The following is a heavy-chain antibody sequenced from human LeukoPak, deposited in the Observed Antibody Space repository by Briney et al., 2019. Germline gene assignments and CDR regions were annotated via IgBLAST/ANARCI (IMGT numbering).Heavy chain of an antibody. V-gene: IGHV1-24*01. J-gene: IGHJ6*02. CDR3: ATDPGEIVPAAKGPRGDYCYGMDV. CDR2: FDPEDGET. D-gene: IGHD2-2*01. Sequence: ASVKVSCKVSGYTLTELSMHWVRQAPGKGLEWMGGFDPEDGETIYAQKFQGRVTMAEDTSTDTTYMELNSLRSDDTAVYYCATDPGEIVPAAKGPRGDYCYGMDVWGQGTTVTVSS. CDR1: GYTLTELS.